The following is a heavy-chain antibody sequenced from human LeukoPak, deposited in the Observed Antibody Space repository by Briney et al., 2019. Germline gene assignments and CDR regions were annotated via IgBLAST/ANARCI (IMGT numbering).Heavy chain of an antibody. D-gene: IGHD5-24*01. CDR3: AKDPGDGYNYCFDY. Sequence: GRSLRLSCAASGFTFSSYGMHWVRQAPGKGLEWVAVISYDGSNKYYADSVKGRFTISRDNSKNTLYLQMNSLRAEDVAVYYCAKDPGDGYNYCFDYWGQGTLVTVSS. CDR2: ISYDGSNK. CDR1: GFTFSSYG. J-gene: IGHJ4*02. V-gene: IGHV3-30*18.